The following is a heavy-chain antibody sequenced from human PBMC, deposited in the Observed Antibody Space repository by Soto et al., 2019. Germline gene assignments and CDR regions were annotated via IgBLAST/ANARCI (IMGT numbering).Heavy chain of an antibody. D-gene: IGHD4-17*01. CDR1: GGTFSTFG. CDR3: AKSAPMDAGDKYYYDF. J-gene: IGHJ4*02. V-gene: IGHV1-69*13. CDR2: IIPFFGTA. Sequence: SVKVSCKASGGTFSTFGISWVRQAPGQGLEWMGGIIPFFGTARYSQKFEDRITITADESTNTVYIDLRSLTSEDTAIYYCAKSAPMDAGDKYYYDFWGQGALVTVSS.